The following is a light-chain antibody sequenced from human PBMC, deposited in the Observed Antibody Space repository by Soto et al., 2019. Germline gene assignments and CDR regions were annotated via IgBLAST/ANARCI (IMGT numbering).Light chain of an antibody. CDR3: QSYDSSNRV. J-gene: IGLJ3*02. CDR2: EDH. Sequence: NFMLTQPHSVSESPGKTVTISCTRSSGSIASNYVQWYQQRPGSSPSTVIYEDHQRPSWVLDRCSGSIDSSSNSASLTISGLKTEDEADYYCQSYDSSNRVFGGGTKLTVL. V-gene: IGLV6-57*01. CDR1: SGSIASNY.